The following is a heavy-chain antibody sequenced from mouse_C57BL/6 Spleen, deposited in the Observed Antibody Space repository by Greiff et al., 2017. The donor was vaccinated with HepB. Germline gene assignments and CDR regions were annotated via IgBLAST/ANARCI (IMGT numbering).Heavy chain of an antibody. CDR3: TRGKLELAY. J-gene: IGHJ3*01. D-gene: IGHD4-1*01. CDR1: GFTFSSYA. V-gene: IGHV5-9-1*02. CDR2: ISSGGDYI. Sequence: EVHLVESGEGLVKPGGSLKLSCAASGFTFSSYAMSWVRQTPEKRLEWVAYISSGGDYIYYADTVKGRFTISRDNARNTLYRQMSSLKSEDTAMYYCTRGKLELAYWGQGTLVTVSA.